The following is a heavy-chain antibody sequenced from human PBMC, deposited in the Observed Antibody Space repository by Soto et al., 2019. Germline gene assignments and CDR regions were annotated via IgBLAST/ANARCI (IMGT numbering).Heavy chain of an antibody. CDR2: ISYDGSNK. V-gene: IGHV3-30-3*01. CDR1: GFTFSSYA. CDR3: ARCGLRFLEWLAYGMDV. Sequence: QVQLVESGGGVFQPGRSLRLSCAASGFTFSSYAMHWVRQAPGKGLEWVAVISYDGSNKYYADSVKGRFTISRDNSKNTLYLQMNCLRAEDTAVYYCARCGLRFLEWLAYGMDVWGQGTTGTVSS. D-gene: IGHD3-3*01. J-gene: IGHJ6*02.